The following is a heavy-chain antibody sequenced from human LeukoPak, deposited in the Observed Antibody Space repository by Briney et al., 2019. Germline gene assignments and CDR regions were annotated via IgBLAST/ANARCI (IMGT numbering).Heavy chain of an antibody. CDR3: AREGVEMATILYYFDY. CDR2: INPNSGGT. CDR1: GYTFTGYY. D-gene: IGHD5-24*01. J-gene: IGHJ4*02. V-gene: IGHV1-2*02. Sequence: ASVKVSCKASGYTFTGYYMHWVRQAPGQGLEWMGWINPNSGGTNYAQKFQGRVTMTRDTSISTAYMELSRLRSDDTAVYYCAREGVEMATILYYFDYWGQGTLVTVSS.